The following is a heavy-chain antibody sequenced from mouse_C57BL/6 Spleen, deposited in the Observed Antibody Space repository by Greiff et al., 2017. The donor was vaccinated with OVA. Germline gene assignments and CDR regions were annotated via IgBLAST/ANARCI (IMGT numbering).Heavy chain of an antibody. CDR2: IDPEDGET. Sequence: EVQLQQSGAELVKPGASVKLSCTASGFTITDYYMHWVKQRTEQGLEWIGRIDPEDGETKYNPQFQGKATITADTSSNTAYLQLSRLTSEDTAVYYCASAGSRYFADWGKGTLVTVSA. J-gene: IGHJ3*01. D-gene: IGHD1-1*01. CDR3: ASAGSRYFAD. V-gene: IGHV14-2*01. CDR1: GFTITDYY.